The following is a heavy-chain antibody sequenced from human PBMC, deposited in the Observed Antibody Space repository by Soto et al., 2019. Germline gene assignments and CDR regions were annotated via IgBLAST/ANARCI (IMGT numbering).Heavy chain of an antibody. CDR3: ARLVWSYGTWFDP. Sequence: SDTLSLTCTVSGGSISINYWSWIRQPPGKGLEWIGYIYYSGSTNYNPSLKSRVTISVDTSKNQFSLKLSSVTAADTAVYYCARLVWSYGTWFDPWGQGTLVTVSS. V-gene: IGHV4-59*08. CDR1: GGSISINY. D-gene: IGHD5-18*01. J-gene: IGHJ5*02. CDR2: IYYSGST.